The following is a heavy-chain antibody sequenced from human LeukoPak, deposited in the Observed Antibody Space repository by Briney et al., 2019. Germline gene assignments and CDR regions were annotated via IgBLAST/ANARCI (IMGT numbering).Heavy chain of an antibody. Sequence: GASVKVSCKVSGYSLTELSMHWVRQAPGKGLEWMGGLDPEIGETIYAQKFQGRVTMTEDTSTDTAFMELSSLRSDDKAIYYCVTVRIGSGSGRYYYYGMVVWGQGTTVTVSS. D-gene: IGHD3-10*01. J-gene: IGHJ6*02. V-gene: IGHV1-24*01. CDR3: VTVRIGSGSGRYYYYGMVV. CDR1: GYSLTELS. CDR2: LDPEIGET.